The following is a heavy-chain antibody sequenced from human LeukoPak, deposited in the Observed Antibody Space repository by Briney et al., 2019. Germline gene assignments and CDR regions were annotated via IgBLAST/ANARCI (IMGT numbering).Heavy chain of an antibody. D-gene: IGHD5-18*01. CDR2: ISYDRSNK. V-gene: IGHV3-30*03. Sequence: GGSLRLSCAASGFTFSRYGMHWVRQAPGKGLEWVAVISYDRSNKYYADSVKGRFTISRDNSKNTLYLQMNSLRAEDTAVYYCARDMRGYRPSDYWGQGTLVTVSS. J-gene: IGHJ4*02. CDR1: GFTFSRYG. CDR3: ARDMRGYRPSDY.